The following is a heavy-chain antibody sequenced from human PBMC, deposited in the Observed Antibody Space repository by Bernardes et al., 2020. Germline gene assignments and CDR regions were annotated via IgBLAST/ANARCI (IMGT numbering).Heavy chain of an antibody. J-gene: IGHJ6*04. V-gene: IGHV3-13*01. CDR1: GFTFSSYD. CDR3: ARGTAGYGLYYGMDV. CDR2: IGTAGDT. Sequence: GGSLRLSCAASGFTFSSYDMHWVRQATGKGLEWVSAIGTAGDTYYPGSVKGRFTISRENAKNSLYLQMNSLRAGDTAVYYCARGTAGYGLYYGMDVWGKGTTVTVSS. D-gene: IGHD5-12*01.